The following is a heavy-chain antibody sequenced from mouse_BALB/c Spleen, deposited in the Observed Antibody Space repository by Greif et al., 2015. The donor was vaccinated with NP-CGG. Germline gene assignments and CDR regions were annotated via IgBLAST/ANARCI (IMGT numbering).Heavy chain of an antibody. D-gene: IGHD1-1*01. CDR1: GFNIKDTY. J-gene: IGHJ3*01. Sequence: LVESGAELVKPGASVKLSCTASGFNIKDTYMHWVKQRPEQGLEWIGRIDPANGNTKYDPKFQGKATITADTSSNTAYLQLSSLTSEDTAVYYCATYYGSSYGFAYWGQGTLVTVSA. CDR2: IDPANGNT. CDR3: ATYYGSSYGFAY. V-gene: IGHV14-3*02.